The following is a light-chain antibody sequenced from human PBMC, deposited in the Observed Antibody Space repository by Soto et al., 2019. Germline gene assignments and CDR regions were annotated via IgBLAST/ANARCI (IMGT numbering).Light chain of an antibody. V-gene: IGKV1-5*03. CDR2: KAS. Sequence: DIQMTQSPSTLSASVVDRVTIICRASQTISSWLAWYQQKGGQAPKLLISKASILDSGVPSRFSGSGSGTEFNLTISSLQPEDFATYYCQQYNSFIWTFGQGTKV. CDR1: QTISSW. CDR3: QQYNSFIWT. J-gene: IGKJ1*01.